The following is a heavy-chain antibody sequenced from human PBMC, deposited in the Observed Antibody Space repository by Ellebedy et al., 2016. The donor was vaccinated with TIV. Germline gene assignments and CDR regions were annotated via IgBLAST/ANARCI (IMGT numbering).Heavy chain of an antibody. CDR3: ARDSYGMDV. V-gene: IGHV3-11*04. Sequence: GGSLRLSCAASGLSISGHFMSWFRQAPGKGLECVSYIGSSGSPIFYADSVKGRFTISRDNAKNSLSLQMNSLRAEDTAVYYCARDSYGMDVWGQGTTVTVSS. CDR1: GLSISGHF. CDR2: IGSSGSPI. J-gene: IGHJ6*02.